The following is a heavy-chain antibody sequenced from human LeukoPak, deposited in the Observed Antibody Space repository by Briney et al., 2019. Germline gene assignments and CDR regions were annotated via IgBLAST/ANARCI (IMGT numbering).Heavy chain of an antibody. Sequence: SETLSLTCAVYSGSFSGYYWSWIRQPPGKGLEWIGEINHSGSTKYNPSLKSRVTISVDTSKNQFSLKLSSVTAADTAVYYCARKKARRGNYYGSGSYYWFDPWGQGTLVTVSS. CDR1: SGSFSGYY. CDR2: INHSGST. J-gene: IGHJ5*02. CDR3: ARKKARRGNYYGSGSYYWFDP. V-gene: IGHV4-34*01. D-gene: IGHD3-10*01.